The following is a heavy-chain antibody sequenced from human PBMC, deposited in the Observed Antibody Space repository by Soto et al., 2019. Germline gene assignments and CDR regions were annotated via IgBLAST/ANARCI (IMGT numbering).Heavy chain of an antibody. CDR3: ARIRYCSVGSCYSGLDY. J-gene: IGHJ4*02. D-gene: IGHD2-15*01. V-gene: IGHV3-33*01. Sequence: QVQLVESGGGVVQPGRSLRLSCAASGFTFSSYGMHWVRQAPGKGLEWVAVIWYDGSNKYYADSVKGRFTISRDNSKNTLYLQMNSLRAEDTAVYYCARIRYCSVGSCYSGLDYGCQGTLVTVSS. CDR2: IWYDGSNK. CDR1: GFTFSSYG.